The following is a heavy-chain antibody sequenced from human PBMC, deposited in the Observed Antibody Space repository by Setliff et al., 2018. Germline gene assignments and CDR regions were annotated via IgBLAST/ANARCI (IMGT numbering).Heavy chain of an antibody. CDR3: AREEPYSSSWSWFDP. Sequence: PSETLSLTCTVSGGSISSSSYYWTWFRQPPGKGLEWIGYISSGSTNYNPSLKSRVTISVDTSKNQFSLKLSSVTAADTAVYYCAREEPYSSSWSWFDPWGQGTLVTVSS. D-gene: IGHD6-13*01. CDR2: ISSGST. CDR1: GGSISSSSYY. V-gene: IGHV4-61*01. J-gene: IGHJ5*02.